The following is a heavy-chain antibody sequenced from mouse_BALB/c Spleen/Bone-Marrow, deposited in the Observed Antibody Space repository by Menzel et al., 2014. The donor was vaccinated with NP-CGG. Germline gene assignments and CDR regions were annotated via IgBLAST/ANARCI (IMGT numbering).Heavy chain of an antibody. CDR2: FVLRTGYT. CDR3: ATRYDFDY. CDR1: VFTFTSYW. Sequence: QVHLQQSGAELAKPGASVKMSCTASVFTFTSYWMHWVKHRPGQGLEWIGYFVLRTGYTEYNQMFKDKTTLTADKSSSTAEMQPGSLTSGDEAIYYCATRYDFDYWGQGTTLTVSS. J-gene: IGHJ2*01. V-gene: IGHV1-7*01. D-gene: IGHD2-14*01.